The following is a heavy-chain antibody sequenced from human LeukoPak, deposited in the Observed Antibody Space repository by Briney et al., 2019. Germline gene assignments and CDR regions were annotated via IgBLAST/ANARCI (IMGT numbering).Heavy chain of an antibody. CDR2: ISSSGSTI. CDR3: AKDRYCSGGSCYADALDI. D-gene: IGHD2-15*01. J-gene: IGHJ3*02. Sequence: GGSLGLSCAASGFTFSSYAMSWVRQAPGKGLEWVSYISSSGSTIYYADSVKGRVIISRDNTENTLYLEMNSLRVEDTAVYYCAKDRYCSGGSCYADALDIWGQGTLVTVSS. CDR1: GFTFSSYA. V-gene: IGHV3-23*01.